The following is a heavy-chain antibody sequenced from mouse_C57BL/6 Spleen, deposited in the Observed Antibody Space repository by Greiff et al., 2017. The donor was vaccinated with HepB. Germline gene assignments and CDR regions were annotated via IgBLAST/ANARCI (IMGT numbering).Heavy chain of an antibody. CDR1: GFNIKDYY. Sequence: EVQLQQSGAELVRPGASVKLSCTASGFNIKDYYMHWVKQRPEQGLEWIGRIDPEDGDTEYAPKFQGKATMTADTSSNTAYLQLSSLTAEETAVYYCTLGYYGSSPWLAYWGQGTLVTVSA. V-gene: IGHV14-1*01. CDR2: IDPEDGDT. D-gene: IGHD1-1*01. CDR3: TLGYYGSSPWLAY. J-gene: IGHJ3*01.